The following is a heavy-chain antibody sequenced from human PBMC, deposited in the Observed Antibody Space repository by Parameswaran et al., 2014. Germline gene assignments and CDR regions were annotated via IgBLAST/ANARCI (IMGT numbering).Heavy chain of an antibody. CDR2: IKQDGNEK. Sequence: RWIRQPPGKGLEWVANIKQDGNEKYYVDSVKGRFTISRDNAKNSLYLQMNSLRAEDTAVYYCARVLLSGAMDVWGQGTTVTVSS. V-gene: IGHV3-7*03. CDR3: ARVLLSGAMDV. D-gene: IGHD2-15*01. J-gene: IGHJ6*02.